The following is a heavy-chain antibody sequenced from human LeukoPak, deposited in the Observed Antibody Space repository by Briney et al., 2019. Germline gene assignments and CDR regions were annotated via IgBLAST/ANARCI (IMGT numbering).Heavy chain of an antibody. D-gene: IGHD1-14*01. CDR1: GFTFSSYS. CDR2: ISTSGSYI. J-gene: IGHJ4*02. V-gene: IGHV3-21*01. Sequence: KAGGSLRLSCAASGFTFSSYSMNWVRQAPGKGLEWVSSISTSGSYIYYADSVKGRFTISRDNAKNSLYLQMNSLRAEDTAVYYCARDRIAGIDYWGQGTLVTVSS. CDR3: ARDRIAGIDY.